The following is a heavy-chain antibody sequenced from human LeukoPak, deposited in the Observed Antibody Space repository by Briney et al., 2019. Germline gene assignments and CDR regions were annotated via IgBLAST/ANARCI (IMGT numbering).Heavy chain of an antibody. J-gene: IGHJ2*01. CDR2: IHYSGDT. V-gene: IGHV4-59*01. CDR1: GGSISPYY. Sequence: SETLSLTCTVSGGSISPYYWSWIRQPPGKGLEWIGYIHYSGDTNYNPSLKSRVTTSADTSKNQFSLSLISVTAADTAMYYCVRGTNMWAWFLGLWGRGTLVTVSS. CDR3: VRGTNMWAWFLGL. D-gene: IGHD1-26*01.